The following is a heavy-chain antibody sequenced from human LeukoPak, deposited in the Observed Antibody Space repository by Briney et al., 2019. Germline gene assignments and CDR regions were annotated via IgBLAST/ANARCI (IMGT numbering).Heavy chain of an antibody. D-gene: IGHD2-2*01. CDR3: ARGVVVVPAARVEDWFDP. V-gene: IGHV4-31*03. Sequence: PSQTLSLTCTVSGGSIGSGSYYWSWIRQPPGKGLEWIGEINHSGSTNYNPSLKSRVTISVDTSKNQFSLKLSSVTAADTAVYYCARGVVVVPAARVEDWFDPWGQGTLVTVSS. J-gene: IGHJ5*02. CDR2: INHSGST. CDR1: GGSIGSGSYY.